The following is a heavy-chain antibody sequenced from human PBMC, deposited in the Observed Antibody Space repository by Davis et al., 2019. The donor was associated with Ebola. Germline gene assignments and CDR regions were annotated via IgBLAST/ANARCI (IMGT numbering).Heavy chain of an antibody. D-gene: IGHD6-6*01. CDR1: GDSISSYY. J-gene: IGHJ5*02. Sequence: SETLSLTCTVSGDSISSYYWSWIRQPPGKGLEWVGYIYYSGSTNYNPSLKSRVTISVDTSKNQFSLKLSSVTAADTAVYYCARDTKAAHAPWGQGTLVTVSS. CDR3: ARDTKAAHAP. CDR2: IYYSGST. V-gene: IGHV4-59*01.